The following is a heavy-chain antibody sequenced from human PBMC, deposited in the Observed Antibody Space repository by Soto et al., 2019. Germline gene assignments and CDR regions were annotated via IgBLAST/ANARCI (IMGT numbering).Heavy chain of an antibody. CDR3: ARHRACNTACDFDH. CDR1: GDSIDSHGAY. D-gene: IGHD2-15*01. Sequence: QLQLRESGPGLERPSETLSLSCSVSGDSIDSHGAYWSWIRQSPGKGLEWIGTVAYTGTTNYPPPLGSRVTVSADKSRNQFSLKLTSVTAADTAVYYCARHRACNTACDFDHWGQGPLVTVSS. CDR2: VAYTGTT. J-gene: IGHJ4*02. V-gene: IGHV4-39*01.